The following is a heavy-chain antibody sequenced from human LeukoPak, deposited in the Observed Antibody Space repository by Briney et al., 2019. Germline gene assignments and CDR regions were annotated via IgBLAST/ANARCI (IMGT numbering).Heavy chain of an antibody. CDR2: INWNGSIT. Sequence: PGGSLRLSCAASGFIFDDYGMSWVRQAPGMGLEWVSGINWNGSITGYADSVKGRFTISRDNAKNSLYLQMNSLRAEDTALYYCARVYLSQQLVPGLDYWGQGTLVTVSS. CDR1: GFIFDDYG. CDR3: ARVYLSQQLVPGLDY. V-gene: IGHV3-20*04. D-gene: IGHD6-13*01. J-gene: IGHJ4*02.